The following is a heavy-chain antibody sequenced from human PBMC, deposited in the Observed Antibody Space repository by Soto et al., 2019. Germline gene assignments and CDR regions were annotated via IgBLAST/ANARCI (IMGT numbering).Heavy chain of an antibody. CDR2: ISYDGSNK. D-gene: IGHD4-4*01. V-gene: IGHV3-30*18. J-gene: IGHJ6*02. CDR1: GFTFSSYG. CDR3: AKDPTTERVYYYGMDV. Sequence: GGSLRLSCAASGFTFSSYGMHWVRQAPGKGLEWVAVISYDGSNKYYADSVKGRFTISRDNSKNTLYLQMNSLRAEDTAVYYCAKDPTTERVYYYGMDVWGQGTTVTVSS.